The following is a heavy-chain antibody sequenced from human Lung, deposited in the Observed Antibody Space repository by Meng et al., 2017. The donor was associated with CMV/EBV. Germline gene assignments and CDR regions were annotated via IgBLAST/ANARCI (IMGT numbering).Heavy chain of an antibody. Sequence: GGSLRLXCAASGFTFSSYAMHWVRQAPGKGLEWVAVISYDGSNKYYADSVKGRFTISRDNSKHTLYLQMNSLRAEDTAVYYCARVELRFLEWSGFDYWGQGTXVTVSS. CDR3: ARVELRFLEWSGFDY. V-gene: IGHV3-30-3*01. CDR2: ISYDGSNK. J-gene: IGHJ4*02. D-gene: IGHD3-3*01. CDR1: GFTFSSYA.